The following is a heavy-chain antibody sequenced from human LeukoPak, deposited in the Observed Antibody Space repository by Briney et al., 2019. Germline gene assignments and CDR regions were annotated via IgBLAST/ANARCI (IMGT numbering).Heavy chain of an antibody. CDR3: ARVYSSGPGWFDP. V-gene: IGHV1-69*13. CDR1: GGTFSSYA. Sequence: ASVKVSCKASGGTFSSYAISWVRQAPGQGLEWMGGIIPIFGTANYAQKFQGRVTITADESTSTAYMELSSLRSEDTAVYYCARVYSSGPGWFDPWGQGTLVTVSS. CDR2: IIPIFGTA. D-gene: IGHD6-19*01. J-gene: IGHJ5*02.